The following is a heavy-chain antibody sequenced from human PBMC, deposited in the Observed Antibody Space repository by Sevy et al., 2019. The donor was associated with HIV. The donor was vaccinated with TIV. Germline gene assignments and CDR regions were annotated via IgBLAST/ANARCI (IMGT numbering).Heavy chain of an antibody. CDR1: GGSFSGYY. Sequence: SETLSLTCAVYGGSFSGYYWRWIRQPPGKGLEWIGEINHSGSTNYNPSLKSRVTISGDTSKNQFSLKLSSVTAADTAVYYCARHCSSTSCSHAFDIWGQGTMLTVSS. CDR2: INHSGST. J-gene: IGHJ3*02. V-gene: IGHV4-34*01. D-gene: IGHD2-2*01. CDR3: ARHCSSTSCSHAFDI.